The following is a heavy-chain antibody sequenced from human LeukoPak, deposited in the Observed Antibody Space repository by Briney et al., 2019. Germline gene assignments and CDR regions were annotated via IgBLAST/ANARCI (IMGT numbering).Heavy chain of an antibody. J-gene: IGHJ5*02. V-gene: IGHV1-69*13. Sequence: GASVKVSCEASGGTFSSYAISWVRQAPGQGLEWMGGIIPIFGTANYAQKFQGRVTITADESTSTAYMELSSLRSEDTAVYYCARPYYYGSGLFDPWGQGTLVTVSS. CDR3: ARPYYYGSGLFDP. CDR1: GGTFSSYA. D-gene: IGHD3-10*01. CDR2: IIPIFGTA.